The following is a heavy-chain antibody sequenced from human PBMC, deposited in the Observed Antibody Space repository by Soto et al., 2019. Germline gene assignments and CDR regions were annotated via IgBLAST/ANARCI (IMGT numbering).Heavy chain of an antibody. V-gene: IGHV4-31*03. CDR2: IYYRGST. Sequence: QVQLQESGPGLVKPSQTLSLTCTVSGGSISSGGSYWSWIRQHPGKGLEWIGYIYYRGSTYYNPSLKSRVTISVDTSKNQFSLKLSSVTAADTAVYYCARVLRYYYGSGSHPDYWGQGTLVTVSS. J-gene: IGHJ4*02. D-gene: IGHD3-10*01. CDR1: GGSISSGGSY. CDR3: ARVLRYYYGSGSHPDY.